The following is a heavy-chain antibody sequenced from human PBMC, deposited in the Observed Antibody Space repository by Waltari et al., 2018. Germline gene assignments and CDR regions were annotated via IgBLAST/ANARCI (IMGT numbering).Heavy chain of an antibody. V-gene: IGHV5-51*01. CDR1: GYSFPSYW. J-gene: IGHJ3*02. CDR2: IYPGDSDT. D-gene: IGHD3-10*01. CDR3: ARNGEWSYGAFDI. Sequence: EVQLVQSGAAVKKPGESLKIPCKGSGYSFPSYWIGWVRQMPGNGLEWMGIIYPGDSDTRYSPSCQGQVTISADKSISTAYLQWSSLKASDTAMYYCARNGEWSYGAFDIWGQGTMVTVSS.